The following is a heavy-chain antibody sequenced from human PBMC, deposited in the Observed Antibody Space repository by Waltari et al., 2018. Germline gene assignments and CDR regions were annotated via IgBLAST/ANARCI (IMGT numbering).Heavy chain of an antibody. D-gene: IGHD3-22*01. CDR1: GGSFSGYY. J-gene: IGHJ4*02. CDR2: INHSGST. V-gene: IGHV4-34*01. Sequence: QVQLQQWGAGLLKPSETLSLTCAVYGGSFSGYYWSWIRQPPGKGLEWIGEINHSGSTNYNPALKSRVTRSVDTSKNQFSLKLSSVTAADTAVYYCARGTGTDSSGYYFDYWGQGTLVTVSS. CDR3: ARGTGTDSSGYYFDY.